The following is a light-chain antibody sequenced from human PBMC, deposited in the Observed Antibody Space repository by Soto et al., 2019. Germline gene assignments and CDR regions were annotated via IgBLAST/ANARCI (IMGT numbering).Light chain of an antibody. V-gene: IGLV2-14*01. CDR1: SSDVGGFEY. Sequence: SALSQPASVSGSPGQSITISCTGTSSDVGGFEYVSWYQHQPGKAPKLIIYDVTKRPSGLSNRFSGSKSGNTASLTISGIQAEDEGDYYCGSITRSSTSVFGTGTKVTVL. CDR2: DVT. J-gene: IGLJ1*01. CDR3: GSITRSSTSV.